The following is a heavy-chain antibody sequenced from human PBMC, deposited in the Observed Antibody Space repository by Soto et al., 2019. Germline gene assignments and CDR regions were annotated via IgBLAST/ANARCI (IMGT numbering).Heavy chain of an antibody. Sequence: SETLSLTCTVSGGSISSSSYYWGWIRQPPGKGLEWIGSIYYSGSTYYNPSLKSRVTISVDTSKNQFSLKLSSVTAADTAVYYCASLKSSSSGWYVDYYYYGMDVWGQGTTVTVS. CDR3: ASLKSSSSGWYVDYYYYGMDV. CDR2: IYYSGST. CDR1: GGSISSSSYY. D-gene: IGHD6-19*01. J-gene: IGHJ6*02. V-gene: IGHV4-39*01.